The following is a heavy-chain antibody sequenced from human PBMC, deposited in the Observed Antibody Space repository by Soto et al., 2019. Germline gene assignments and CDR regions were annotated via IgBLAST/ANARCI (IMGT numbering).Heavy chain of an antibody. CDR3: AKATATGGGAFEI. CDR1: GFICSSYD. D-gene: IGHD2-8*02. CDR2: ILVGGST. J-gene: IGHJ3*02. V-gene: IGHV3-23*01. Sequence: PGGSLRLSCAVSGFICSSYDMSWVRQAPGKGLEWVSTILVGGSTHYEDSVKGRFTISRDTSKNTVYLQMNSLTARDTAVYYCAKATATGGGAFEIYGQGTMVTVSS.